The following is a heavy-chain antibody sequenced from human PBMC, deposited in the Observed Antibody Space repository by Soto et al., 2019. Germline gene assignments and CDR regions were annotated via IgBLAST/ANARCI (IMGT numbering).Heavy chain of an antibody. J-gene: IGHJ6*02. CDR2: IYYSGST. Sequence: SETLSLTCTVSGGSISSGDYYWSWIRQPPGKGLEWIGYIYYSGSTYYNPSLKSRVTISVDTSKNQFSLKLSSVTAADTAVYYCARVGVYASNEWFALYYGMDVWGQGTTVTVSS. V-gene: IGHV4-30-4*01. CDR3: ARVGVYASNEWFALYYGMDV. CDR1: GGSISSGDYY. D-gene: IGHD3-3*01.